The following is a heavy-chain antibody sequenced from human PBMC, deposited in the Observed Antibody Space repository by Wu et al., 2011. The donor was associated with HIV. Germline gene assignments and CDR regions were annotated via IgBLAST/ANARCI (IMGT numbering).Heavy chain of an antibody. D-gene: IGHD5-12*01. Sequence: QVQLVQSGAEVKKPGASVKVSCKASGYTFTSYDINWVRQAPGQGLEWMGRSIPLSGTSNYAHRFQGRLTLSANKSTSTAYMQLSSLTSDDTAVYYCARGNSGYYVYSNYYMDVVGEGDHGHRLL. CDR2: SIPLSGTS. V-gene: IGHV1-69*06. J-gene: IGHJ6*03. CDR3: ARGNSGYYVYSNYYMDV. CDR1: GYTFTSYD.